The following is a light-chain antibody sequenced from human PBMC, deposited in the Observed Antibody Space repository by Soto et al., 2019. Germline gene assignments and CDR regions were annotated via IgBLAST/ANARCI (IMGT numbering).Light chain of an antibody. CDR1: SGHSNYA. CDR2: LTSDGSH. V-gene: IGLV4-69*01. J-gene: IGLJ2*01. CDR3: QTWGSGIVV. Sequence: QLVLTQSPSASASLGASVTLTCTLSSGHSNYAIAWHQQQSEKGPRYLMKLTSDGSHSKGDGIPDRFSGSSSGAERYLTIPSLQSEDEADYYCQTWGSGIVVFGGGTKLTVL.